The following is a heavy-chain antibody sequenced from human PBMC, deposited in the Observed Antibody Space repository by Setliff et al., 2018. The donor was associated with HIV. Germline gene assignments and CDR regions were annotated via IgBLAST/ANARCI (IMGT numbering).Heavy chain of an antibody. J-gene: IGHJ6*01. CDR2: ISAEKGNT. D-gene: IGHD2-2*01. Sequence: GASVKVSCKAYGYSFSSYGLNWVRQAPGQGLEWLGWISAEKGNTNYAQKFQGRVIMTTDTSTSTAYMELKSLRSDDTAVYFCARIVPATISDFYYYMDVWGQGTTVTVSS. V-gene: IGHV1-18*01. CDR3: ARIVPATISDFYYYMDV. CDR1: GYSFSSYG.